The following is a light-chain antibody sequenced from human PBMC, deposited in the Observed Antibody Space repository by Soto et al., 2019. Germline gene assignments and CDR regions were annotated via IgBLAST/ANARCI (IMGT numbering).Light chain of an antibody. CDR1: QSVSSSY. CDR2: GAS. V-gene: IGKV3-20*01. CDR3: QQYGSSPQT. Sequence: EIVLTQSPGTLSLSPGERATLSCRASQSVSSSYLAWYQQKPGQAPRLLIYGASSRATGIPDRFSGSESGTDFTLTISRLEPEDFAVYYCQQYGSSPQTFGPATKVDIK. J-gene: IGKJ1*01.